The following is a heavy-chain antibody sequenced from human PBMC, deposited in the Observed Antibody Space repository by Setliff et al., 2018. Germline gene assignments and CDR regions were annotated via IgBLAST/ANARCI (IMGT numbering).Heavy chain of an antibody. D-gene: IGHD2-2*01. J-gene: IGHJ4*02. CDR2: ISAYSGKT. V-gene: IGHV1-18*04. Sequence: ASVKVSCKASGYTFTNSIMNWVRQAPGQGLEWMGWISAYSGKTYYAEKFQDRLSVTTDTSTNTAYMELRSLRTDDTAVYYCERLVRYCTTTSCQRTSGDDFWGQGTLVTVSS. CDR3: ERLVRYCTTTSCQRTSGDDF. CDR1: GYTFTNSI.